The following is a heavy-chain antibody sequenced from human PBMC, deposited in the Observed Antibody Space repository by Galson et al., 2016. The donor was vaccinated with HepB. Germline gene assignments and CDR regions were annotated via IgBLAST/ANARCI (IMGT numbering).Heavy chain of an antibody. CDR2: IYYTGGD. Sequence: SETLSLTCSVSGVSINSPNDYWGWIRQSPEKGLEWIATIYYTGGDYYNPSLRSRVTISVDTSKNHFSLQLSAVTAADTATYYCASFRNPFGVAKHWGQGIQVTVSS. V-gene: IGHV4-39*02. CDR1: GVSINSPNDY. CDR3: ASFRNPFGVAKH. D-gene: IGHD3-3*01. J-gene: IGHJ1*01.